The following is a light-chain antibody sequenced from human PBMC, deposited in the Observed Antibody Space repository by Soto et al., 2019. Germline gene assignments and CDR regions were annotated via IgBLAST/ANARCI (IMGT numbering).Light chain of an antibody. CDR3: QQCDTWRRIS. J-gene: IGKJ5*01. Sequence: EIVLTQSPATLSVTPEERVTLSCRASQSISSKLGWYQQRPGQAPRHLIYGASTRATGIPARFSGSGSGTEFTLTISSLQSEDFAVYYCQQCDTWRRISFGQGTRLEIK. CDR2: GAS. CDR1: QSISSK. V-gene: IGKV3-15*01.